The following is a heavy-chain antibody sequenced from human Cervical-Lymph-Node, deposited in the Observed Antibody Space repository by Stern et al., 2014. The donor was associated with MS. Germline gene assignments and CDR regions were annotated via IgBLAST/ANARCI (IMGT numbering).Heavy chain of an antibody. CDR1: GFNIHDHA. D-gene: IGHD3-10*01. J-gene: IGHJ6*02. Sequence: VQLVESGGGLVQPGRSLRLSCVASGFNIHDHAIHWVRQAPGKGLEWVAGIHYNTGSVGYADSVKGRFTISKDTAKDTLYLEMNSLRTEDTALYYCTEDILPGGADVWGQGTAVTVSS. CDR3: TEDILPGGADV. CDR2: IHYNTGSV. V-gene: IGHV3-9*01.